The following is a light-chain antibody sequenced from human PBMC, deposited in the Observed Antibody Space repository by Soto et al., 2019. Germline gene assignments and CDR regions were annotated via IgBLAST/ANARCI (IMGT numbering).Light chain of an antibody. CDR3: QQYDRYPVT. V-gene: IGKV1-5*03. CDR1: QRISSW. Sequence: DSQMTQSPSTLPASVGDRVTITCRASQRISSWLAWYQQKPGKAPKLLIYKASLLQSGVPSRFSGSGSGTEFTLTISSLQPEDFATYYCQQYDRYPVTFGGGTKVEVK. CDR2: KAS. J-gene: IGKJ4*01.